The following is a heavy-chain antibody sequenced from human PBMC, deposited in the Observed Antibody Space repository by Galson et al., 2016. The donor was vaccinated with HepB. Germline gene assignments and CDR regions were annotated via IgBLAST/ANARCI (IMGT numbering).Heavy chain of an antibody. CDR2: SSDSGSTT. V-gene: IGHV3-23*01. CDR3: AKMGTRVITTYYFDY. CDR1: GFTFSSYA. Sequence: SLRLSCAASGFTFSSYAMTWVRQAPGKGLEWVSLSSDSGSTTYYADSVKDRFTISRDNPKNTLCLQMNSLRAEDTAVYYCAKMGTRVITTYYFDYWGQGTLVTVSS. J-gene: IGHJ4*02. D-gene: IGHD3-16*01.